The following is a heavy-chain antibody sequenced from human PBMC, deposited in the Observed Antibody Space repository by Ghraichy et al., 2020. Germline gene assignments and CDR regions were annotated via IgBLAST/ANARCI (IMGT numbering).Heavy chain of an antibody. CDR3: AKDGGGGSYYGVNYFDC. J-gene: IGHJ4*02. Sequence: GGSLRLSCAASGFTFNIYAMSWVRQAPGKGLEWVSSIGGSGDNTYYADSVKGRFTLSRDNSKNTLYLQMNSLRAEDTAIYYCAKDGGGGSYYGVNYFDCWGQGTLVTVSS. V-gene: IGHV3-23*01. CDR1: GFTFNIYA. D-gene: IGHD1-26*01. CDR2: IGGSGDNT.